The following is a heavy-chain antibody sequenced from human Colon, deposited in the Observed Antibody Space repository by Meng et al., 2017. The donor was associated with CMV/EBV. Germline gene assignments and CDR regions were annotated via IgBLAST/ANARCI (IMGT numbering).Heavy chain of an antibody. V-gene: IGHV4-34*01. D-gene: IGHD1-26*01. J-gene: IGHJ5*01. Sequence: SETLCLTCAVDGGSFSDYYWSWIRQSPDKGLEWFGEINHIGSANYNPSLRSRVFMSVDMSRSQFSLELTSVNAADTAVYYCVRPRRVGPNRDYDSWGQGTLVTVSS. CDR3: VRPRRVGPNRDYDS. CDR2: INHIGSA. CDR1: GGSFSDYY.